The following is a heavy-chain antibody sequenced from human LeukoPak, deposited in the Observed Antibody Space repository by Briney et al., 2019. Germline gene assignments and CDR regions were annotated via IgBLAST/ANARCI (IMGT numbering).Heavy chain of an antibody. CDR2: IYYSGST. CDR3: ARDGGYNYFDY. CDR1: GVSVSSYSYY. V-gene: IGHV4-39*07. D-gene: IGHD5-24*01. Sequence: SETLSLTCTVSGVSVSSYSYYWGWIRQPPGKGLEWIGSIYYSGSTYYNPSLKSRVTISVDTSKNQFSLKLSSVTAADTAVYYCARDGGYNYFDYWGQGTLVTVSS. J-gene: IGHJ4*02.